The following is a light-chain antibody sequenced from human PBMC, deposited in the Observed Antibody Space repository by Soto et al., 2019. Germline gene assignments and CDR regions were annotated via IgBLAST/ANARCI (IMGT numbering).Light chain of an antibody. J-gene: IGKJ5*01. V-gene: IGKV1-5*03. CDR3: QQHRSYPIT. CDR1: QSVSSW. Sequence: DIQMTQSPSTLSASVGDRVIITCRASQSVSSWLAWYKHKPGKAPKLLIYKASSLESGVPSRFSGSGSGTEFTLTISSLQPDDFATYYCQQHRSYPITFGQGTRLEIK. CDR2: KAS.